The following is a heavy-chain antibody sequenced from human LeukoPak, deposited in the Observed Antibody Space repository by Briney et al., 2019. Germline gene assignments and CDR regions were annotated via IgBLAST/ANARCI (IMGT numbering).Heavy chain of an antibody. J-gene: IGHJ4*02. D-gene: IGHD2/OR15-2a*01. CDR2: LSGSGGST. CDR1: GFTFSSYT. CDR3: AKSRLSTAYHFDF. Sequence: PGGSLRLSCAASGFTFSSYTMNWVRQAPGKGLEWVSTLSGSGGSTYYADSVEGRFTISRDNSKDTLYLQMNSLRAEDTAVYYCAKSRLSTAYHFDFWGQGALVTVSS. V-gene: IGHV3-23*01.